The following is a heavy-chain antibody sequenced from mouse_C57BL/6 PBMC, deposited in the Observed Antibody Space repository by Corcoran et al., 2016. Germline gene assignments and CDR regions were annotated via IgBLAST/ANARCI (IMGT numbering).Heavy chain of an antibody. V-gene: IGHV3-6*01. D-gene: IGHD2-2*01. CDR3: AKLWLRRTDYYAMDY. J-gene: IGHJ4*01. Sequence: DVQLQESGPGLVKPSQSLSLTCSVTGYSITSGYYWNWIRQFPGNKLEWMGYISYDGSNNYNPSLKNRISITHDTSKNQFFLKLNSVTNEDTATYYCAKLWLRRTDYYAMDYWGQGTSVTVSS. CDR2: ISYDGSN. CDR1: GYSITSGYY.